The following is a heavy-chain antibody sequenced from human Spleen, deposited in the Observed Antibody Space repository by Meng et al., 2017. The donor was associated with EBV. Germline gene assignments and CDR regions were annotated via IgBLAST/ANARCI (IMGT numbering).Heavy chain of an antibody. D-gene: IGHD2/OR15-2a*01. CDR1: GGSINSYY. CDR2: VYYNGRT. V-gene: IGHV4-59*01. Sequence: QVQLQESGPGLVKPSETLSLTCVVSGGSINSYYWSWIRQPPGKGLEWIGYVYYNGRTDYNPSLRSRVTISVDTSQNLFSLMMNSVTAADTAVYYCAREKYSGADYWSQGTLVTVSS. J-gene: IGHJ4*02. CDR3: AREKYSGADY.